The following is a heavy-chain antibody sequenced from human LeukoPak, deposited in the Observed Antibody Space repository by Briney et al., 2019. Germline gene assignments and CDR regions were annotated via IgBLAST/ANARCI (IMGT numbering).Heavy chain of an antibody. V-gene: IGHV3-74*01. D-gene: IGHD5-24*01. CDR2: INGDGSST. J-gene: IGHJ4*02. CDR1: EFTLSSYW. Sequence: GGSLRLSCAASEFTLSSYWMHCVRQAPGKGLVWVSRINGDGSSTSYADSVKGRFTISRDNAKNTLYLQMNSLRAEDTAVYYCARTRWLHLDSWGQGTLVTVSS. CDR3: ARTRWLHLDS.